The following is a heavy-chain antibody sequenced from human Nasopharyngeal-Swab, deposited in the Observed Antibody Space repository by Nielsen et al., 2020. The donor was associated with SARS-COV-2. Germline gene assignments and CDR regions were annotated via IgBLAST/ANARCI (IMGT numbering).Heavy chain of an antibody. CDR1: GFTFSSYA. D-gene: IGHD2-21*02. CDR2: IYSGGSST. CDR3: AKDGYCGGDCYGLNAFDI. Sequence: GESLKISCAASGFTFSSYAMSWVRQAPGKGLEWVSVIYSGGSSTYYADSVKGRFTISRDNSKNTLYLQMNSLRAEDTAVYYCAKDGYCGGDCYGLNAFDIWGQGTMVTVSS. J-gene: IGHJ3*02. V-gene: IGHV3-23*03.